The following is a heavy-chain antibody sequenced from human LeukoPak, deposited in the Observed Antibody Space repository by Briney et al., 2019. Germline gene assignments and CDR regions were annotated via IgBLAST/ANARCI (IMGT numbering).Heavy chain of an antibody. J-gene: IGHJ4*02. D-gene: IGHD3-3*01. Sequence: GASVKVSCKASGGTFSSYAISWVRQAPGQGLEWMGGIIPIFGTANYAQKFQGRVTITRNTSISTAYMELSSLRSEDTAVYYCARVRDEIFGVVLDYWGQGTLVTVSS. CDR3: ARVRDEIFGVVLDY. CDR1: GGTFSSYA. CDR2: IIPIFGTA. V-gene: IGHV1-69*05.